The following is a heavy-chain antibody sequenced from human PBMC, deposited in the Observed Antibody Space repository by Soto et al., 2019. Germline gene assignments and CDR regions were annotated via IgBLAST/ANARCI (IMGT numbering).Heavy chain of an antibody. CDR1: GFTFSSYG. CDR2: IWYDGSNK. J-gene: IGHJ5*02. V-gene: IGHV3-33*01. Sequence: QVQLVESGGGVVQPGRSLRLSCAASGFTFSSYGMHWVRQAPGKGLEWVAVIWYDGSNKYYADSVKGRFTISRDNSKNTLYLQMNGLRAEDTAVYYCARDASSSWENWFDPWGQGTMVTVSS. D-gene: IGHD6-13*01. CDR3: ARDASSSWENWFDP.